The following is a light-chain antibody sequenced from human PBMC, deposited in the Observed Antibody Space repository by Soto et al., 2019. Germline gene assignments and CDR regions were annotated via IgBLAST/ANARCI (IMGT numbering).Light chain of an antibody. CDR3: SSFTNTITRYA. V-gene: IGLV2-14*01. Sequence: QSVLTQSASVSGSPGQSITISCTGTSSDVGGYNYVSWFQHHPGKAPKLIIYEVSYRPSGVSNRFSGPKSGDTASLTISGLQAEDEADYYCSSFTNTITRYAFGTGTKVTVL. J-gene: IGLJ1*01. CDR1: SSDVGGYNY. CDR2: EVS.